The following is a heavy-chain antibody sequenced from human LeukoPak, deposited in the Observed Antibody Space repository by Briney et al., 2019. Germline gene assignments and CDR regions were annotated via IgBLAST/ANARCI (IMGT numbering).Heavy chain of an antibody. J-gene: IGHJ6*02. CDR2: ISYDGSNK. CDR3: AKDASEYGMDV. CDR1: GFTFSSYG. Sequence: PGRSLRLSCAASGFTFSSYGMHWVRQAPGKGLERVAVISYDGSNKYYADSVKGRFTISRDNSKNTLYLQMNSLRAEDTAVYYCAKDASEYGMDVWGQGTTVTVSS. V-gene: IGHV3-30*18.